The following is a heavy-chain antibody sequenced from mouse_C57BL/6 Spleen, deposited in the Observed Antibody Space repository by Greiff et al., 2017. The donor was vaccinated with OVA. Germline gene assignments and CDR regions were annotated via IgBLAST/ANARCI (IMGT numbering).Heavy chain of an antibody. CDR1: GYTFTSYW. J-gene: IGHJ1*03. Sequence: VQLQQPGAELVRPGSSVKLSCKASGYTFTSYWMHWVKQRPIQGLEWIGNIDPSDSETHYNQKFKDKATLTVDKSSSTAYMQLSSLTSEDSAVYYCARSGYGSSYDWYFDVWGTGTTGTVSS. V-gene: IGHV1-52*01. D-gene: IGHD1-1*01. CDR3: ARSGYGSSYDWYFDV. CDR2: IDPSDSET.